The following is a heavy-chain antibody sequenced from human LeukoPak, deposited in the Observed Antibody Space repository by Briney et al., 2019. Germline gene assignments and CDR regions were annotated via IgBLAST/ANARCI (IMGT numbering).Heavy chain of an antibody. Sequence: PSETLSLTCTVSGVSINDYYWTWIRQPAGKGLEWIGQIYPSESPKYNPSLESRFTMSVDTSKKHFSLQLTFVTVADTGVYYCARRASSTGWSFDSWGQGTQVTVSS. J-gene: IGHJ4*02. CDR2: IYPSESP. D-gene: IGHD6-19*01. CDR1: GVSINDYY. V-gene: IGHV4-4*07. CDR3: ARRASSTGWSFDS.